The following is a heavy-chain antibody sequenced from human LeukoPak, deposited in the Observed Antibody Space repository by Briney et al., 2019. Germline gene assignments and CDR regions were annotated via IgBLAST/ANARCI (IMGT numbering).Heavy chain of an antibody. V-gene: IGHV4-59*08. D-gene: IGHD1-26*01. Sequence: SETLSLTCSVSGGSINSDYWSWVRQPPGKGLEWIGYIYYSGSSTNYNPSLKSRVTISVDRSKNQFSLRLSSVTAADTAVYYCARQGHKLTLVDYYGMDVWGQGTTVTVSS. CDR2: IYYSGSST. CDR1: GGSINSDY. CDR3: ARQGHKLTLVDYYGMDV. J-gene: IGHJ6*02.